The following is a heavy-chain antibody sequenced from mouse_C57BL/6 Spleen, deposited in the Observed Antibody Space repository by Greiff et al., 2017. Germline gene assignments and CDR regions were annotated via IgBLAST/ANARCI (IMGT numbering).Heavy chain of an antibody. Sequence: QVQLQQPGAELVMPGASVKLSCKASGYTFTSYWMHWVKQRPGQGLEWIGEIDPSDSYTNYNQKFKGKSTLTVDKSSSTAYMQLSSLTSEDSAVYYCASNGYSSYFDYWGQGTTLTVSS. CDR1: GYTFTSYW. V-gene: IGHV1-69*01. CDR3: ASNGYSSYFDY. J-gene: IGHJ2*01. CDR2: IDPSDSYT. D-gene: IGHD2-3*01.